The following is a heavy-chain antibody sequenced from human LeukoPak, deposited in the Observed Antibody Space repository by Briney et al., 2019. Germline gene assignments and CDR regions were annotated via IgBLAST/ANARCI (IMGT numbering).Heavy chain of an antibody. CDR1: GFTFSSYS. J-gene: IGHJ4*02. CDR2: ISSSSSTI. D-gene: IGHD1-1*01. Sequence: PGGSLRLSCAASGFTFSSYSMNRVRQAPGKGLEWVSYISSSSSTIYYADSVKGRFTISRDNAKNLLYLQMNSLRAEDTAVYYCARDRTGTTDYFDYWGQGTLVTVSS. V-gene: IGHV3-48*01. CDR3: ARDRTGTTDYFDY.